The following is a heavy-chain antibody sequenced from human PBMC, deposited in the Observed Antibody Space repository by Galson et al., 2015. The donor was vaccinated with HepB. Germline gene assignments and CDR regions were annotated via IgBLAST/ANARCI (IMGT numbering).Heavy chain of an antibody. V-gene: IGHV4-4*02. CDR2: MYHGGTS. D-gene: IGHD2-15*01. CDR1: GGSIRSGNW. Sequence: LSLTCDVSGGSIRSGNWWSWVRQSPGKGLEWIGEMYHGGTSNYNPSLKSRVNMSIDKSKNQVSLKVTSVTAADTAVYYCARDRGGSGGMDVWGQGTTVIVSS. CDR3: ARDRGGSGGMDV. J-gene: IGHJ6*02.